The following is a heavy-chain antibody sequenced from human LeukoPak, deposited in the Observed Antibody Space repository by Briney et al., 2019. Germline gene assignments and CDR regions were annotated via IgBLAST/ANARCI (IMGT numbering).Heavy chain of an antibody. CDR2: IIPILGIA. V-gene: IGHV1-69*04. D-gene: IGHD3-22*01. Sequence: SVKVSCKASGGTFSSYAISWVRQAPGQGLEWMGRIIPILGIANYAQKFQGRVTITADKSTRTAYMELSSLRSEDTAVYYCARDYYDSSGCTIDYWGQGTLVTVSS. CDR1: GGTFSSYA. CDR3: ARDYYDSSGCTIDY. J-gene: IGHJ4*02.